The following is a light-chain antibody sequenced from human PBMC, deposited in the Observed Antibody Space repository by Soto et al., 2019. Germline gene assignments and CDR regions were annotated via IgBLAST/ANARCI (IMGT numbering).Light chain of an antibody. CDR1: QSLLHSNGYNY. CDR2: LGS. V-gene: IGKV2-28*01. CDR3: MQALQTRSYI. J-gene: IGKJ2*01. Sequence: DIVMTQSPLSLPVTPGEPASISCRSSQSLLHSNGYNYLDWYLQKPGQSPQLLIYLGSNRTSGVPDRFSGRGSGHDFTLKHSRVDAEDVGVYYCMQALQTRSYIIGQGTKLELK.